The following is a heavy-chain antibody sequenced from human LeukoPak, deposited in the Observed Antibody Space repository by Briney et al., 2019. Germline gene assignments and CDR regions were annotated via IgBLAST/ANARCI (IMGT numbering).Heavy chain of an antibody. V-gene: IGHV4-4*02. CDR1: GGSISSSNW. Sequence: SGTLSLTCAVSGGSISSSNWWSWVRQPPGKGLEWIGEIYHSGSTNYNPSLKSRVTISVDKSKNQFSLKLSSVTAADTAVYYCARDLTPYYYGSGSRYFDYWGQGTLVTVSS. D-gene: IGHD3-10*01. CDR2: IYHSGST. CDR3: ARDLTPYYYGSGSRYFDY. J-gene: IGHJ4*02.